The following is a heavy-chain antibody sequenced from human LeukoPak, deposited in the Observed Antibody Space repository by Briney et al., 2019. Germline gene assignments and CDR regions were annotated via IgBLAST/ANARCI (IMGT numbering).Heavy chain of an antibody. CDR2: ISSSGSTI. J-gene: IGHJ3*02. D-gene: IGHD2-2*01. V-gene: IGHV3-48*03. Sequence: PGGSLRLPCAASGFTFSSYEMNWVRQAPRKGLEWVSYISSSGSTIYYADSVKGRFTISRDNAKNSLYLQMNSLRAEDTAVYYCAVVVVPAAELVPDAFDIWGQGTMVTVSS. CDR3: AVVVVPAAELVPDAFDI. CDR1: GFTFSSYE.